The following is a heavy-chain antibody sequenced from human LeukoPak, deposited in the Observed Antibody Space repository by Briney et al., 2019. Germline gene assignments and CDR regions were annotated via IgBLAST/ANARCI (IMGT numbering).Heavy chain of an antibody. V-gene: IGHV1-8*01. CDR3: ASTSAGSGSYEEYYFDY. J-gene: IGHJ4*02. CDR2: MKPNSGNT. D-gene: IGHD1-26*01. CDR1: GYTFTNYD. Sequence: ASVKVSCKASGYTFTNYDINWVRQASGQGLEWMGYMKPNSGNTGYAQKFQGRVTMTRDTSISTAYMELSRLRSDDTAVYYCASTSAGSGSYEEYYFDYWGQGTLVTVSS.